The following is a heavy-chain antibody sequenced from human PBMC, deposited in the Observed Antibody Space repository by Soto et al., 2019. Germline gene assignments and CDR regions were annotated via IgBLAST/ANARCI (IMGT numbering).Heavy chain of an antibody. V-gene: IGHV3-30*18. CDR3: AEDHARADSQGVV. CDR2: ISNDGSDK. J-gene: IGHJ4*03. Sequence: QVQLVESGGGVVQPGGSLRLSCAASGFTFNNYGMHWARQAPGKGLEWVAAISNDGSDKYYADSVKGRLTISRDNSKKTVSLQMRSLRAEQTAGLYCAEDHARADSQGVVWGQGTLVTVSS. D-gene: IGHD2-8*01. CDR1: GFTFNNYG.